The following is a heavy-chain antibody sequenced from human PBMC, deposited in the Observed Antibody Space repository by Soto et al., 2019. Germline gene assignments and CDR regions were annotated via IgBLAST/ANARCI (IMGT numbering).Heavy chain of an antibody. Sequence: PGGSLRLSCAASGFTFDDYTMHWVRQAPGKGLEWVSLISWDGGSTYYADSVKGRFTISRDNSKNSLYLQMNSLRTEDTALYYYAKDISGSQAYDYYYGMDVWGQGTTVTVSS. CDR1: GFTFDDYT. CDR3: AKDISGSQAYDYYYGMDV. CDR2: ISWDGGST. D-gene: IGHD1-26*01. J-gene: IGHJ6*02. V-gene: IGHV3-43*01.